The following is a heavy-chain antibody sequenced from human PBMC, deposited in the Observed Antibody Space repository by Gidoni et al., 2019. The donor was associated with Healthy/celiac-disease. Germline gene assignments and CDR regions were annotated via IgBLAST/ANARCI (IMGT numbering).Heavy chain of an antibody. CDR3: ARGRRYCGGDCSLFDY. CDR2: INAGNGNT. Sequence: QVQLVQSGAEVKKPGASVKVSCKASGYTFTSYAMHWVRQAPGHRLEWMGWINAGNGNTKYSQKFQGRVTITRDTSASTAYMELSSLRSEDTAVYYCARGRRYCGGDCSLFDYWGQGTLVTVSS. CDR1: GYTFTSYA. V-gene: IGHV1-3*01. J-gene: IGHJ4*02. D-gene: IGHD2-21*02.